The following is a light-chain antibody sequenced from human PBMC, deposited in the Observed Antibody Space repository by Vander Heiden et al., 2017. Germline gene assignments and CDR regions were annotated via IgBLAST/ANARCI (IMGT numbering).Light chain of an antibody. CDR1: QSISSW. CDR3: QQDNSYSWT. CDR2: DAS. V-gene: IGKV1-5*01. Sequence: DIQMTQSPSTLSASVGDRVTITCRASQSISSWLAWYQQIPGKAPNLLIYDASSLKSGVPSRFSGSGSGTEFTLTISSLQPDDFATYYCQQDNSYSWTFGQGTKVEIK. J-gene: IGKJ1*01.